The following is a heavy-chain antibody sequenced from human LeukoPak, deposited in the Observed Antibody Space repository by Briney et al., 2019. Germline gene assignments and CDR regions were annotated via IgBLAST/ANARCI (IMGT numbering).Heavy chain of an antibody. CDR1: GFTFSSYW. D-gene: IGHD3-10*01. CDR2: INSDGSTT. CDR3: ARGNYYGQDY. J-gene: IGHJ4*02. Sequence: TGGSLRLSCGASGFTFSSYWMHWVRHAPGKGLVWISRINSDGSTTSYADSVKGRFTISRDNAKNTLYLQMNSLRAEDTAVYYCARGNYYGQDYWGQGTLVTVSP. V-gene: IGHV3-74*01.